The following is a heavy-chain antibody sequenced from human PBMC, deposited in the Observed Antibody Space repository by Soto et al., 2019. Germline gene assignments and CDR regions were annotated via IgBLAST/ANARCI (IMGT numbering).Heavy chain of an antibody. CDR2: IYYSGTT. CDR3: ARAWPATAGWANWFDL. CDR1: GGSISGGGYY. V-gene: IGHV4-31*03. Sequence: QVQLQESGPGLVEPSQTLSLTCTVSGGSISGGGYYWSWIRQHPGKGLEWIGYIYYSGTTYYNPSLKSRLTISVDTSKTLFSMKLSSVTAADTAVYCCARAWPATAGWANWFDLWGQGTLVTVSS. J-gene: IGHJ5*02. D-gene: IGHD6-13*01.